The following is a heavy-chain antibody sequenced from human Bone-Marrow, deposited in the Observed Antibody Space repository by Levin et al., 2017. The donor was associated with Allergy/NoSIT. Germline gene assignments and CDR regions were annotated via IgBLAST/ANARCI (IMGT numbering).Heavy chain of an antibody. Sequence: ESGPTLVKPTQTLTLTCTFSGFSLSTNGVGVGWIRQPPGKALEWLALIYWDDDKRYSPSLKSRLTITKDTSENQVVLIMTDMDPVDTATYYCAHSFRLIGCSGGSCYQFDYWGQGTLVTVSS. D-gene: IGHD2-15*01. J-gene: IGHJ4*02. CDR2: IYWDDDK. CDR1: GFSLSTNGVG. V-gene: IGHV2-5*02. CDR3: AHSFRLIGCSGGSCYQFDY.